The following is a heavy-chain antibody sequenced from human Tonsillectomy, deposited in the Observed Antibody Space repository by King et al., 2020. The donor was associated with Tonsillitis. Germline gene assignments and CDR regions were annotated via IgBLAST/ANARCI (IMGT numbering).Heavy chain of an antibody. V-gene: IGHV1-2*02. J-gene: IGHJ5*02. CDR1: GYTFTGYY. CDR3: AGEVGCSSTSRYSKWFDP. D-gene: IGHD2-2*01. Sequence: VQLVESGAEVKKPGASVKVSCKASGYTFTGYYMHWVRQAPGQGLEWMGWINPNSGGTNYAQKFQGRVTMTRETSISTVYMELSRRRSDDKAVYYCAGEVGCSSTSRYSKWFDPWGQGTLVTVSS. CDR2: INPNSGGT.